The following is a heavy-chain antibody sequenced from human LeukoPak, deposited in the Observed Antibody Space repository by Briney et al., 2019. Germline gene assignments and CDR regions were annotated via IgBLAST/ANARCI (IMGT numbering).Heavy chain of an antibody. CDR1: GFIVSSSY. CDR3: ARGASSWFGKYFQH. V-gene: IGHV3-66*01. Sequence: GGSLRLSCVGSGFIVSSSYMSWVRQAPGKGLEWVPLVYSGGSTDYAESVKGRFTISRDNFNNTLYLDMNNLRAEDTAVYYCARGASSWFGKYFQHWGQGTLVTVSS. D-gene: IGHD6-13*01. CDR2: VYSGGST. J-gene: IGHJ1*01.